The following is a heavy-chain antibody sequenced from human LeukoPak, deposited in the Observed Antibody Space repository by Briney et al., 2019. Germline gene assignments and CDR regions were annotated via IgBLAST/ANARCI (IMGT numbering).Heavy chain of an antibody. J-gene: IGHJ5*02. D-gene: IGHD3-22*01. Sequence: SETLSLTWTVSGDSISSSYWSWIRQPPGKPLEWIGYIYYTGTTNYNPSLKSRVTMSIDTSKNQFSLNLNSVTAADTAVYYCARGFYDSSGYSNCFDPWGQGTLVTVSS. CDR2: IYYTGTT. CDR1: GDSISSSY. CDR3: ARGFYDSSGYSNCFDP. V-gene: IGHV4-59*01.